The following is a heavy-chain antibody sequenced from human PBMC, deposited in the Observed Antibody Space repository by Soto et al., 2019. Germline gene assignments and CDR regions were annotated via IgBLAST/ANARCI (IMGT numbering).Heavy chain of an antibody. CDR1: GFSLSTGGVG. D-gene: IGHD6-19*01. V-gene: IGHV2-5*02. Sequence: QITLKESGPTLVKPTETLTLTCTFSGFSLSTGGVGVGWIGQPPGKALEWLAFIYWDDDKRYSPSLRSRLTISKDASRNVVVLAMTNMDPVDTATYFCAHRRPGSDTGWDTGIFDYWRQGTLVTVSS. CDR2: IYWDDDK. J-gene: IGHJ4*02. CDR3: AHRRPGSDTGWDTGIFDY.